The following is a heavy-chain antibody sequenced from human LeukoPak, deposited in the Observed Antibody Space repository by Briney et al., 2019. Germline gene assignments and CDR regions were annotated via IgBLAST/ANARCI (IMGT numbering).Heavy chain of an antibody. CDR3: AKDRTSQAY. V-gene: IGHV3-7*03. J-gene: IGHJ4*02. CDR2: IKEDGSDK. D-gene: IGHD3-3*01. CDR1: GFTFSNYW. Sequence: GGSLRLSCAASGFTFSNYWMSWVRQTPGKGLEWVANIKEDGSDKYYVDSLKGRFTISRDNAKNSLCLQMNSLRAEDTAVYYCAKDRTSQAYWGQGTLVTVSS.